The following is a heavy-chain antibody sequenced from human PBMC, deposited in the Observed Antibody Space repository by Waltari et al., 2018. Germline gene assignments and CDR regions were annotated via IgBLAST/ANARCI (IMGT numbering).Heavy chain of an antibody. J-gene: IGHJ4*02. Sequence: QVQLQESGPGLVKPSPTLSLTCPVSGCSISSGGYYWRWIRPPPGQGLEWIGYIYHSGSTYYNPSLKSRVTISVDRSKNQFSLKLSSVTAADTAVYYCARAPTLTIFGVVSKKNPYFDYWGQGTLVTVSS. V-gene: IGHV4-30-2*01. CDR2: IYHSGST. D-gene: IGHD3-3*01. CDR3: ARAPTLTIFGVVSKKNPYFDY. CDR1: GCSISSGGYY.